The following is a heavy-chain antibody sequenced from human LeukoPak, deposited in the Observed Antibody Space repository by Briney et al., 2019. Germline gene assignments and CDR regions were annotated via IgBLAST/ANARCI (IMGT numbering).Heavy chain of an antibody. J-gene: IGHJ2*01. V-gene: IGHV3-7*01. D-gene: IGHD2-8*01. CDR1: GFTFSSYW. Sequence: PGGSLRLSCAASGFTFSSYWMSWVRQAPGKGLEWVANIKQDGSEKYYVDSVKGRFTISRDNAKNSLYMQMNSLRAEDTAVYYRARDGGMGAPQWYFDVWGRGTLVTVSS. CDR3: ARDGGMGAPQWYFDV. CDR2: IKQDGSEK.